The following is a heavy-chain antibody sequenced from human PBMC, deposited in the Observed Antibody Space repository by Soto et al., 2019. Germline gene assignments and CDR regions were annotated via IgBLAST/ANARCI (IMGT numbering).Heavy chain of an antibody. J-gene: IGHJ3*02. V-gene: IGHV5-51*01. CDR2: IYPGDSDT. D-gene: IGHD5-12*01. Sequence: GESLKVSCKGSGYSFSSYWIGWGRQMPGKGLEWMGIIYPGDSDTRYSPSFQGQVTISADKSISTAYLQWSSLKASDTAMYYCARRLTEYSGYGNAFDIWGQGAMVTVS. CDR3: ARRLTEYSGYGNAFDI. CDR1: GYSFSSYW.